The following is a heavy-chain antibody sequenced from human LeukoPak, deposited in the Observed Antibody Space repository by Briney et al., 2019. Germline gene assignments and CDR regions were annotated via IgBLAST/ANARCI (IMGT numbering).Heavy chain of an antibody. D-gene: IGHD6-13*01. Sequence: PGGSLRLSCAASGFTFISYGMHWVRQAPGKGLEWVAFIRYDGSNKYYADSVKGRFTISRDNSKNTLYLQMNSLRAEDTAVYYCAKDRIAAARWDFDYWGQGTLVTVSS. CDR3: AKDRIAAARWDFDY. CDR1: GFTFISYG. J-gene: IGHJ4*02. CDR2: IRYDGSNK. V-gene: IGHV3-30*02.